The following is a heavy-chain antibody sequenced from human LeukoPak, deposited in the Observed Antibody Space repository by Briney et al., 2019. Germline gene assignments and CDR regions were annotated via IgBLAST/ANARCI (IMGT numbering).Heavy chain of an antibody. J-gene: IGHJ6*03. Sequence: ASVKVSCKASGYTFTSYYMHWVRQAPGQGLEWMGIINPSGGSTSYAQKFQGRVTMTRDTSTSTVYMELSSLRSEDTAVYYCGRDGQQLVLNLSYYYYYYMDVWGKGTTVTISS. CDR3: GRDGQQLVLNLSYYYYYYMDV. CDR1: GYTFTSYY. D-gene: IGHD6-13*01. CDR2: INPSGGST. V-gene: IGHV1-46*01.